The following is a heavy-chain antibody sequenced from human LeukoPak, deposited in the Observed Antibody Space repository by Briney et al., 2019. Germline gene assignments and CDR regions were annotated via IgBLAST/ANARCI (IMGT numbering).Heavy chain of an antibody. CDR3: ASALMVADAFDI. V-gene: IGHV1-69*05. Sequence: SVKVSCKASGGTFISYAISWVRQVPGQGLEWMGGIIPIFGTANYAQKFQGRGTITTDESTSTAYMELSSLRSEDTAVYYCASALMVADAFDIWGQGTMVTVSS. CDR1: GGTFISYA. J-gene: IGHJ3*02. D-gene: IGHD4/OR15-4a*01. CDR2: IIPIFGTA.